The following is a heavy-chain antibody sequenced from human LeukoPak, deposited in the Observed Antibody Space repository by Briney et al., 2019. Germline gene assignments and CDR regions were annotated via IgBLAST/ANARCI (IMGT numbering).Heavy chain of an antibody. CDR3: ARDSSSWYSNSYYYGMDV. J-gene: IGHJ6*04. V-gene: IGHV3-7*03. CDR1: GFTFTSYW. D-gene: IGHD6-13*01. Sequence: GGSLRLSCAASGFTFTSYWMSWVRQAPGKGLEWVANIKQDGGEKYYVDSVKGRFTISRDNAKNSLYLQMNSLRAEDTAVYYCARDSSSWYSNSYYYGMDVWGKGTTVTVSS. CDR2: IKQDGGEK.